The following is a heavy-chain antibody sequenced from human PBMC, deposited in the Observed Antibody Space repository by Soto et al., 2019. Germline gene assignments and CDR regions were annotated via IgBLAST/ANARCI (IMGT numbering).Heavy chain of an antibody. V-gene: IGHV1-69*02. CDR1: GGTFSSYT. Sequence: QVQLVQSGAEVKKPGSSVKVSCKASGGTFSSYTISWVRQAPGQGLEWMGRIIPILGIANYAQKFQGRVTITADKCTSTAYMELSSLRAEDTAVCYCARTCWSGTKYYFYCYMVVWGKGTTVTVPS. D-gene: IGHD3-3*01. J-gene: IGHJ6*03. CDR2: IIPILGIA. CDR3: ARTCWSGTKYYFYCYMVV.